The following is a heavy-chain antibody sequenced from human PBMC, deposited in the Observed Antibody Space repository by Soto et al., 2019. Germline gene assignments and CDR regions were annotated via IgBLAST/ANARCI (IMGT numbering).Heavy chain of an antibody. CDR1: GFTFTSSA. V-gene: IGHV1-58*01. Sequence: GASVKVSCQASGFTFTSSALQWVRQARGQRLEWIGWIVVGSGNTNYAQKFQERVTITRDMSTSTAYMELSSLRSEDTAVYYCAAPRLYSGSYRRYYYYGMDVWGQGTTVTVSS. CDR3: AAPRLYSGSYRRYYYYGMDV. D-gene: IGHD1-26*01. CDR2: IVVGSGNT. J-gene: IGHJ6*02.